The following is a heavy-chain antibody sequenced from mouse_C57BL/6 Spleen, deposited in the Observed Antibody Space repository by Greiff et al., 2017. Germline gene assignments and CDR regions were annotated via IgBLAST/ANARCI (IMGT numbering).Heavy chain of an antibody. D-gene: IGHD2-4*01. V-gene: IGHV5-6*01. J-gene: IGHJ3*01. CDR3: TSDYDGRGFAY. CDR2: ISSGGSYT. Sequence: EVMLVESGGDLVKPGGSLKLSCAASGFTFSSYGMSWVRQTPDKRLEWVATISSGGSYTYYPDSVKGRFTISRDNAKNTLYLQMSSLKSEDTAMYCGTSDYDGRGFAYWGQGTLVTVSA. CDR1: GFTFSSYG.